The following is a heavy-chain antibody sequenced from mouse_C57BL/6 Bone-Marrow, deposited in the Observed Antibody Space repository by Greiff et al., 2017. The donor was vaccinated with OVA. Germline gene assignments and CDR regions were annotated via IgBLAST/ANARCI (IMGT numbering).Heavy chain of an antibody. CDR2: INPNNGGT. Sequence: VQLQQSGPELVKPGASVKIPCKASGYTFTDYNMDWVKQSHGKSLEWIGDINPNNGGTIYNQKFKGKATLTVDKSSSTAYMELRSLTSEDTAVYYCARRQLRLREYFDYWGQGTTLTVSS. CDR3: ARRQLRLREYFDY. D-gene: IGHD3-2*02. CDR1: GYTFTDYN. V-gene: IGHV1-18*01. J-gene: IGHJ2*01.